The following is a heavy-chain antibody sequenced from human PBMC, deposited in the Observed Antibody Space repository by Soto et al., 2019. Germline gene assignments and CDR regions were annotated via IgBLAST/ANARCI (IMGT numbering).Heavy chain of an antibody. CDR3: ARDYSSVFDY. D-gene: IGHD5-18*01. J-gene: IGHJ4*02. V-gene: IGHV3-33*01. CDR2: IWYDGSNK. CDR1: GFTFSSYG. Sequence: QVQLVESGGGVVQPGRSLRLSCAASGFTFSSYGMHWVRQAPGKGLEWVAVIWYDGSNKYYADSVKGRFTISRDNSKNTLYLQMTSLRAEDTAVYYCARDYSSVFDYWGQGTLVTVSS.